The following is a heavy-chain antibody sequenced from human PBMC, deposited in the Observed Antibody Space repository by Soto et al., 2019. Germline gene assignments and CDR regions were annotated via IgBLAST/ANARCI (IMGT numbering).Heavy chain of an antibody. D-gene: IGHD6-6*01. CDR1: GYTFTNYN. CDR2: MNPNSGNT. Sequence: QVQLVQSGAEVKKPGASVKVSCQTSGYTFTNYNINWVRQATGQGLEWMGWMNPNSGNTGYAQKFQGRVTMTRNTSSTTAYRELSSLRSGDTAVYYCARAEPYSTSSPYDYWGQGTLVTVSS. V-gene: IGHV1-8*01. CDR3: ARAEPYSTSSPYDY. J-gene: IGHJ4*02.